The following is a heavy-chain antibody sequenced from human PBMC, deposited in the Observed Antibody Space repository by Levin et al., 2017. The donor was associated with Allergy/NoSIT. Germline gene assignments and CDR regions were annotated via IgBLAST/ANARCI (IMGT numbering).Heavy chain of an antibody. D-gene: IGHD2-2*01. CDR2: ISSSSSYI. CDR3: ARDRRFLVPAYGMDV. CDR1: GFTFSSYS. V-gene: IGHV3-21*01. J-gene: IGHJ6*02. Sequence: GGSLRLSCAASGFTFSSYSMNWVRQAPGKGLEWVSSISSSSSYIYYADSVKGRFTISRDNAKNSLYLQMNSLRAEDTAVYYCARDRRFLVPAYGMDVWGQGTTVTVSS.